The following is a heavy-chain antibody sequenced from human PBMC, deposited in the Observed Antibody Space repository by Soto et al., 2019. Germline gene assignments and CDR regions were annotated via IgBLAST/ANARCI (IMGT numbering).Heavy chain of an antibody. D-gene: IGHD1-7*01. J-gene: IGHJ5*02. CDR3: ARDNFVELRGTCFDP. CDR2: IIPMSGSP. CDR1: GDTFKSYS. Sequence: QVHLEQPGTEVKKPGSSVKVSCKASGDTFKSYSINWIRQAPGQGLEWMGGIIPMSGSPDYAQKFQGRVTITADESTSTVYMELSSLSSEDTAIYYCARDNFVELRGTCFDPWGQGTLVIVSS. V-gene: IGHV1-69*01.